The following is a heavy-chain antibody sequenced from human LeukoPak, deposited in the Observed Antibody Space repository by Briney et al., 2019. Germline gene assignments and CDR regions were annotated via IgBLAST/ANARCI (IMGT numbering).Heavy chain of an antibody. CDR3: AKGSPRGVEY. J-gene: IGHJ4*02. CDR1: GFAFSTYG. D-gene: IGHD2-8*01. Sequence: GGSLRLSCAASGFAFSTYGMHWVRQAPGKGLEWVAFISFDGRNKYFPDSVKGRFTISRDNSKNTLYLQVNSLRAEDTAVYYCAKGSPRGVEYWGQGTLVIVSS. CDR2: ISFDGRNK. V-gene: IGHV3-30*19.